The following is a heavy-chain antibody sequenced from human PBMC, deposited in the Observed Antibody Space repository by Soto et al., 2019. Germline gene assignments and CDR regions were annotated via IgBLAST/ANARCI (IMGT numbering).Heavy chain of an antibody. CDR1: GGAISGRHW. V-gene: IGHV4-4*02. D-gene: IGHD6-13*01. J-gene: IGHJ3*01. CDR2: IYLNENT. Sequence: PSETLSLTCAVSGGAISGRHWWSWVRKPPGRPLEWIAEIYLNENTNYNPSLRSRVTISVDKSKNQFSLNLISVTAADTAMYYCAGDPVAASGTAFDVWGQGTMVTVSS. CDR3: AGDPVAASGTAFDV.